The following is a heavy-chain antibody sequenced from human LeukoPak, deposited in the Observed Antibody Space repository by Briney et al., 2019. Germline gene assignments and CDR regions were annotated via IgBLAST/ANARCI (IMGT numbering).Heavy chain of an antibody. CDR2: INHSGST. D-gene: IGHD2-2*01. CDR3: ASGYANPH. CDR1: GGSFSGYY. V-gene: IGHV4-34*01. Sequence: SETPSLTCAVYGGSFSGYYWSWIRQPPGKGLEWIGEINHSGSTNYNPSLKSRVTISVDTSKNQFSLKLSSVTAADTAVYYCASGYANPHWGQGTLVTVSS. J-gene: IGHJ4*02.